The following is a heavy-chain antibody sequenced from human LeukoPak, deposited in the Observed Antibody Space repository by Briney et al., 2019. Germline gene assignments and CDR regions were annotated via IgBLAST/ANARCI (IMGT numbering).Heavy chain of an antibody. Sequence: GGSLRLSCAASGFTFSSYAMSWVRQAPGKGLEWVSAISGSGGSTYYADSVKGRFTISRDNSKNTQYLQMNSLRAEDTAVYYCARDGDDAYFDYWGQGTLVTVSS. J-gene: IGHJ4*02. D-gene: IGHD7-27*01. V-gene: IGHV3-23*01. CDR2: ISGSGGST. CDR3: ARDGDDAYFDY. CDR1: GFTFSSYA.